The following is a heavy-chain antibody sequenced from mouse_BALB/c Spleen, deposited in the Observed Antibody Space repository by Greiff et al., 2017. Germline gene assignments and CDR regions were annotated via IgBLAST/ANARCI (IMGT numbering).Heavy chain of an antibody. Sequence: VQLQQSGAELAKPGASVKMSCKASGYTFTSYWMHWVKQRPGQGLEWIGYINPSTGYTEYNQKFKDKATLTADKSSSTAYMQLSSLTSEDSAVYYCAREGPHYYAMDYWGQGTSVTVSS. CDR3: AREGPHYYAMDY. V-gene: IGHV1-7*01. D-gene: IGHD3-3*01. CDR2: INPSTGYT. CDR1: GYTFTSYW. J-gene: IGHJ4*01.